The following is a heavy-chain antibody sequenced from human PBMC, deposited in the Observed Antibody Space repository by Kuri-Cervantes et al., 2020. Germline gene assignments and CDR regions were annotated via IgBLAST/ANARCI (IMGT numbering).Heavy chain of an antibody. CDR3: ARDVGYGAFDI. V-gene: IGHV3-11*04. Sequence: GESLKISCAASGFTFSDYYMSWIRQAPGKGLEWVSYISSSGSTIYYADSVKGRFTISRDNAKNSLYLQMNSLRAEDTAVYYCARDVGYGAFDIWGQGTMVTVSS. D-gene: IGHD5-18*01. CDR2: ISSSGSTI. CDR1: GFTFSDYY. J-gene: IGHJ3*02.